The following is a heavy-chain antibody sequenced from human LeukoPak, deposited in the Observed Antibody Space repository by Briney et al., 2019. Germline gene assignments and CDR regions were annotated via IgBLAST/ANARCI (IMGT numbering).Heavy chain of an antibody. Sequence: SETLSLTCIVSGGSISSYYWSWIRQPPGKGLEWIGYIYYSGSTNYKPSLKSRVTISVATSKNQFSLKLSSVTAADTAVYYCARPGYSGYDPKGDHNWFDPWGQGTLVTVSS. J-gene: IGHJ5*02. CDR3: ARPGYSGYDPKGDHNWFDP. V-gene: IGHV4-59*12. CDR1: GGSISSYY. D-gene: IGHD5-12*01. CDR2: IYYSGST.